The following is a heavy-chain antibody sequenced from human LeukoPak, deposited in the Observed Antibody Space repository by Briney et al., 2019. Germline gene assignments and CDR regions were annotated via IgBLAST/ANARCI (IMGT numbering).Heavy chain of an antibody. CDR3: ARGWLEYYYYYYMDV. CDR2: IIPIYGVA. CDR1: GGPFNRYA. V-gene: IGHV1-69*05. J-gene: IGHJ6*03. D-gene: IGHD3-22*01. Sequence: GASVKVSCKASGGPFNRYAITWVRQAPGQGLEWMGGIIPIYGVAKYAQKLQGRVTLTTDESTSTAYMELSSLRSEDTAVYYCARGWLEYYYYYYMDVWGKGTTVTVSS.